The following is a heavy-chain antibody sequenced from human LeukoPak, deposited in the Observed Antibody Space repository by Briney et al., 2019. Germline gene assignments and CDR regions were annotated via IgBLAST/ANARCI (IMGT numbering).Heavy chain of an antibody. J-gene: IGHJ6*03. CDR2: IIPIFSTT. CDR3: ARAADYYDSSGSFHSYYYYYMDV. V-gene: IGHV1-69*13. D-gene: IGHD3-22*01. Sequence: SVKVSFKASGGTFSSYAISWVRQAPGQGLEWMGGIIPIFSTTNYAQKFQGRVTITADESTSTAYMELSSLRSEDTAVYYCARAADYYDSSGSFHSYYYYYMDVWGKGTTVTISS. CDR1: GGTFSSYA.